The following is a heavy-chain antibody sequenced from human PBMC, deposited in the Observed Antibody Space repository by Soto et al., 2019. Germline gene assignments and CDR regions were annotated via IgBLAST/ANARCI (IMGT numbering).Heavy chain of an antibody. D-gene: IGHD6-19*01. Sequence: XGTLTLTCAVSGYSISSGYYWGCIRQPPGKGLEWIGSIYHSGSTYYNPSLKSRVTISVDTSKNQFSLKLSSVTAADTAVYYCASTSSGWQNGDYWGQGTLVTVSS. CDR2: IYHSGST. CDR3: ASTSSGWQNGDY. V-gene: IGHV4-38-2*01. CDR1: GYSISSGYY. J-gene: IGHJ4*02.